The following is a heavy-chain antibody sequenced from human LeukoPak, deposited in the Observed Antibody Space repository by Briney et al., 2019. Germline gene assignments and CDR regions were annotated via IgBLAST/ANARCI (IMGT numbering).Heavy chain of an antibody. J-gene: IGHJ4*02. V-gene: IGHV3-48*01. CDR2: IRTSDPTI. CDR1: GFTFSSYW. CDR3: ARDHLWAFDH. Sequence: GGSLRLSCAASGFTFSSYWMHWVRQAPGKGLEWISYIRTSDPTIYYADSVKGRFTISRDNAKNSLYLQMDSLRAEDTAVYYCARDHLWAFDHWGQGTLVTVSS. D-gene: IGHD3-3*02.